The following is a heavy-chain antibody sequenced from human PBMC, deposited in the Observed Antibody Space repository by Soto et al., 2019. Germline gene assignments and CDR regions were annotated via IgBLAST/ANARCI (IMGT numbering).Heavy chain of an antibody. CDR3: ARGFIPENY. Sequence: ASGKVSCKTSGYTFSDYGVSWVRQAPGQCLEWMGWINTFNGNTXXXQNFQGRVXLSIETSTRTVXLELTXDKVDDAAAYYCARGFIPENYWGQGTRVTDSS. D-gene: IGHD2-2*01. CDR2: INTFNGNT. J-gene: IGHJ4*02. V-gene: IGHV1-18*01. CDR1: GYTFSDYG.